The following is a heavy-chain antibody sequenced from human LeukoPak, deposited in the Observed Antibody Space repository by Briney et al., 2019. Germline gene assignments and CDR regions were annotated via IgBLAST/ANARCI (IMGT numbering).Heavy chain of an antibody. CDR3: ARVGYRGYCSSTTCSRFHWDY. V-gene: IGHV1-18*01. Sequence: GASVKVSCKASGYTFTSYGISWVRQAPGQGLEWMGWISAYNGNTNYAQKLQGRVTMTTDTSTSTAYMELRSLRSDDTAVYYCARVGYRGYCSSTTCSRFHWDYWGQGTLVTVSS. D-gene: IGHD2-2*01. CDR2: ISAYNGNT. CDR1: GYTFTSYG. J-gene: IGHJ4*02.